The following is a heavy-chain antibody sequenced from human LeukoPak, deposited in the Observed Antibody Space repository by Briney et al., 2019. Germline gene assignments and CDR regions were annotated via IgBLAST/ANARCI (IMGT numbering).Heavy chain of an antibody. CDR3: ARDTRIAVAGTIIY. CDR2: INPNTGDT. J-gene: IGHJ4*02. V-gene: IGHV1-2*02. CDR1: GFTFNAYY. D-gene: IGHD6-19*01. Sequence: ASVKVSCKASGFTFNAYYIHWVRQAPGQGLEWMGWINPNTGDTNFAQKFQGRVTMTRDTSISTAYMELSRLRSDDTAVYYCARDTRIAVAGTIIYWGQGTLVTVSS.